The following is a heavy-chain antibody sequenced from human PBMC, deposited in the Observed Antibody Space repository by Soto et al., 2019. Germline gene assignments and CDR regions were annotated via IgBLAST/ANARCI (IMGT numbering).Heavy chain of an antibody. D-gene: IGHD2-8*02. Sequence: EVQLLESGGGLVQPGGSLRLSCAASGFTFSSYAMSWVRQAPGKGLGWVSAISGSGGSTYYADSVKGRFTISRDNSKNTLYLQMNSLRAADTAVYYSAKSPGPTRAHWYFDLWGRGTLVTVSS. V-gene: IGHV3-23*01. CDR1: GFTFSSYA. CDR3: AKSPGPTRAHWYFDL. J-gene: IGHJ2*01. CDR2: ISGSGGST.